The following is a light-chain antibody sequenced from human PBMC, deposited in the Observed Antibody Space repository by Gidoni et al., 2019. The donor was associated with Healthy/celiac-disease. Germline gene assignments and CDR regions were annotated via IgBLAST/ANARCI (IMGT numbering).Light chain of an antibody. CDR2: GAS. V-gene: IGKV3-15*01. Sequence: EIVITQSPATLSVSPGERATLSCRASQSVSSNLAWYQQKPGQAPRLLIYGASTRATGIPDRFSGSGSGKEFTLTISSLQSEDVAVYYCQQYNNWPRTFXXXTKVEIK. CDR3: QQYNNWPRT. CDR1: QSVSSN. J-gene: IGKJ1*01.